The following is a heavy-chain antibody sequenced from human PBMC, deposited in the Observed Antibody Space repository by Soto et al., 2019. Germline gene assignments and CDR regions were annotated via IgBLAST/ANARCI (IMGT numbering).Heavy chain of an antibody. V-gene: IGHV4-34*01. CDR1: GGSFSGYY. D-gene: IGHD2-2*02. CDR2: INHSGST. J-gene: IGHJ5*02. Sequence: SETLSLTCAVYGGSFSGYYWSWIRQPPGKGLEWIGEINHSGSTNYNPSLKSRVTISVDTSKNQFSLKLSSVTAADTAVYYCARVRCSSTSCYRGITIFGVVTLRWFDPWGQGTLVTVSS. CDR3: ARVRCSSTSCYRGITIFGVVTLRWFDP.